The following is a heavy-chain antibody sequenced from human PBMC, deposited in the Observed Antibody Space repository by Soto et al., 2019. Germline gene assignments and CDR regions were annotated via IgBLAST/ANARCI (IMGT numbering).Heavy chain of an antibody. Sequence: EVQLVESGGGLVQPGGSLRLSCIASGFTFSTYWMHWVRQAPGKGLVWVSRMNSDGSRADYADSVKGRFPISRDNARNTLSLQMNSLRAEDTAVYYCVRDGYPAWVYGVDVWGQGTTVTVSS. CDR3: VRDGYPAWVYGVDV. J-gene: IGHJ6*02. V-gene: IGHV3-74*01. D-gene: IGHD1-1*01. CDR2: MNSDGSRA. CDR1: GFTFSTYW.